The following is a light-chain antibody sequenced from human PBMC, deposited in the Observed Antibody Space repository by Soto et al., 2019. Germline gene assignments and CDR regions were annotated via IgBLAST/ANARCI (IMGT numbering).Light chain of an antibody. J-gene: IGLJ3*02. CDR1: AIDVGTYNL. CDR2: EGT. V-gene: IGLV2-23*01. Sequence: QSVLTHPASVSGSPGQSITISCTGTAIDVGTYNLVSWYQHHPGKAPKLMIYEGTKRPSGVSNRFSGSKSGNTASLTISGLQAEDEADYFCCSYAGSSTLVFGGGTKLTVL. CDR3: CSYAGSSTLV.